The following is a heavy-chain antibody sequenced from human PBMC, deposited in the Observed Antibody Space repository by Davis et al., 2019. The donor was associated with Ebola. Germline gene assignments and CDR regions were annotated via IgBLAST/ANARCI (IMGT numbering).Heavy chain of an antibody. J-gene: IGHJ4*02. CDR2: IYHSGST. CDR1: DYSISSGYY. Sequence: SETLSLTCTVSDYSISSGYYWGWIRQPPGKGLEWIGSIYHSGSTYYNPSLKSRVTISVDTSKNQFSLKLRSVTAADTAVYYCARRFADGSHNTLDYWGQGTLVTVSS. D-gene: IGHD5-24*01. CDR3: ARRFADGSHNTLDY. V-gene: IGHV4-38-2*02.